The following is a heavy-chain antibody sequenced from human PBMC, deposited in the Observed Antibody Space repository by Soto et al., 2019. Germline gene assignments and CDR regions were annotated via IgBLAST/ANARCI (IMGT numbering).Heavy chain of an antibody. CDR3: AAIHSSGYYGMDV. J-gene: IGHJ6*02. D-gene: IGHD3-22*01. Sequence: PDGSLRLSCAPSVISFSSYEMNWVLQAPGKGLEWVSYISSSGSTIYYADSVKGRFTISRDNAKNSLYLQMNSRRAEDTAVYYGAAIHSSGYYGMDVWGQGATVTVSS. CDR1: VISFSSYE. V-gene: IGHV3-48*03. CDR2: ISSSGSTI.